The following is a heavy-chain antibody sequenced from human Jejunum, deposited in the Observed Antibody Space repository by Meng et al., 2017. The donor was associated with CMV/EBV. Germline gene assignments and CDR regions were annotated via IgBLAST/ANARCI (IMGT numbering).Heavy chain of an antibody. J-gene: IGHJ1*01. CDR2: IYYSGST. Sequence: QVQLQGSGPGLVKPSQTLSLTCTVSGGSISSRSYYWGWIRQPPGKGLEWIGSIYYSGSTYYNPSLKSRVTISVDTSKNQFFLKLSSVTAADTAVYHCLRGSGGSVWGQGTLVTVSS. D-gene: IGHD3-10*01. CDR3: LRGSGGSV. CDR1: GGSISSRSYY. V-gene: IGHV4-39*07.